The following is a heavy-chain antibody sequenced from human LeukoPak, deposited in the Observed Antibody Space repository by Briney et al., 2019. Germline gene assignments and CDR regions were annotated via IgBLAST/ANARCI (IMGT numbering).Heavy chain of an antibody. Sequence: ETLSLTCTVSGGSISSSSYYWGWIRRTPGKGLEWVASITTSSSYMFYADSVRGRFTISRDNAENSLYLQMNSLRDEDTAVYYCASDPYSGGYGAYYYYYMDVWGKGTTVTVSS. CDR3: ASDPYSGGYGAYYYYYMDV. CDR2: ITTSSSYM. V-gene: IGHV3-21*01. J-gene: IGHJ6*03. CDR1: GGSISSSS. D-gene: IGHD6-19*01.